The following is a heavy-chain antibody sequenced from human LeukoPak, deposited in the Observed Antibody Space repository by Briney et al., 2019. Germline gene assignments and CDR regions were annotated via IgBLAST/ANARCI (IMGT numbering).Heavy chain of an antibody. D-gene: IGHD3-10*01. V-gene: IGHV4-28*01. CDR1: GYSISSSNW. CDR3: ARTGTMGFDY. J-gene: IGHJ4*02. CDR2: IYYSGST. Sequence: SETLSLTCAVSGYSISSSNWWGWVRQPPGKGLEWIGYIYYSGSTYYNPSLKSRVTMSVDTSKNQFSLNLSSVSAVDTAVYYCARTGTMGFDYWGQGTLVTVSS.